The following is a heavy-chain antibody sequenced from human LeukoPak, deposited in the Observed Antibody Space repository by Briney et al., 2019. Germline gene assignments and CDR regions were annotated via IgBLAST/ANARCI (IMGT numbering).Heavy chain of an antibody. V-gene: IGHV3-53*01. CDR3: ARSPTSYYYYDMDV. CDR1: GFTISSNY. Sequence: GGSLRLSCAASGFTISSNYMSWVRQAPGEGLEWVSFIYSGGSTYYADSVKGRFTISRDNSKNTLYLQMNSLRAEDTAVYYCARSPTSYYYYDMDVWGQGTTVTVSS. J-gene: IGHJ6*02. CDR2: IYSGGST.